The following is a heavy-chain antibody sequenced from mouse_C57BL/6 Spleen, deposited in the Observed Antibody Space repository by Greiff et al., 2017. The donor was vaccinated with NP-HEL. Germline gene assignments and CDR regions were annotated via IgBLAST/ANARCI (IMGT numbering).Heavy chain of an antibody. CDR1: GYSFTGYY. Sequence: EVKLQESGPELVKPGASVKISCKASGYSFTGYYMNWVKQSPEKSLEWIGENNPSTGGTTYNQKFKAKATLTVDKSSSTAYMQLKSLTSEDSAVYYCARLITTVVAPYDFDVWGTGTTVTVSS. CDR3: ARLITTVVAPYDFDV. D-gene: IGHD1-1*01. J-gene: IGHJ1*03. CDR2: NNPSTGGT. V-gene: IGHV1-42*01.